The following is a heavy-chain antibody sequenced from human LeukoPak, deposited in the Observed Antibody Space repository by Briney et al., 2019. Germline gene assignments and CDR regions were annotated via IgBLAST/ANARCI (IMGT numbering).Heavy chain of an antibody. CDR3: ARDTIQPGLIDD. V-gene: IGHV3-21*05. Sequence: PGGSLRLSCAASGFSFSLYAMNWVRQAPGKGLEWISYINSGGDDIHYAASVRGRFTISRDDAGNTPFLQLSSLRAEDTAVYYCARDTIQPGLIDDWGQGTLVTVSS. J-gene: IGHJ4*02. CDR1: GFSFSLYA. CDR2: INSGGDDI. D-gene: IGHD2-2*01.